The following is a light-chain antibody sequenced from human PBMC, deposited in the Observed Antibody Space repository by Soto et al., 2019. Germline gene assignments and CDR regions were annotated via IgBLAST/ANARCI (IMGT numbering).Light chain of an antibody. CDR1: SSDVRGNKY. J-gene: IGLJ1*01. CDR2: DVR. V-gene: IGLV2-14*01. CDR3: TAFTGTTYV. Sequence: QSALSQAPSVSGSPGHSITISCSGSSSDVRGNKYVSWYQQSPAKAPKLMICDVRNRPPRGSNRFSGSNPRNTPSLTISSLQAEDAADYYCTAFTGTTYVFRPGTKVTVL.